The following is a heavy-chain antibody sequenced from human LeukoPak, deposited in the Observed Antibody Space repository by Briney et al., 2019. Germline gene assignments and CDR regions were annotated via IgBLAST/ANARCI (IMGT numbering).Heavy chain of an antibody. Sequence: GGSLRLSCVASGFAFRNYWMYWVRQGPGKGLVWLSRINPDGSTTTYADSVKGRSTISRDNAKNSVYLQMNSLRAEDTAVYYCARDKVVGATYLDYWGQGTLVTVSS. CDR1: GFAFRNYW. J-gene: IGHJ4*02. V-gene: IGHV3-74*01. CDR2: INPDGSTT. D-gene: IGHD2-15*01. CDR3: ARDKVVGATYLDY.